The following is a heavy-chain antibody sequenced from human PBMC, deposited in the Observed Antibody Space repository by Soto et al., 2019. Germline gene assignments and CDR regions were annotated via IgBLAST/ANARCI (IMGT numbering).Heavy chain of an antibody. V-gene: IGHV5-51*01. CDR1: GYSFTSYW. Sequence: GESLKISCKGSGYSFTSYWIGWVRQMPGKGLEWMGIIYPGDSDTRYSPSFQGQVTISADKSISTAYLQWSSLKASDTAMYYCARPRMLRAYCGGDCYLYDAFDIWGQGTMVTVSS. CDR2: IYPGDSDT. J-gene: IGHJ3*02. CDR3: ARPRMLRAYCGGDCYLYDAFDI. D-gene: IGHD2-21*01.